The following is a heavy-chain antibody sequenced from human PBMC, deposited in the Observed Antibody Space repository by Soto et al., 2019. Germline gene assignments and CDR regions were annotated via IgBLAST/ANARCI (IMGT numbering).Heavy chain of an antibody. CDR1: GGSISSGGYY. CDR3: ASGQASYDSSGHGAFDI. J-gene: IGHJ3*02. D-gene: IGHD3-22*01. CDR2: IYYSGGT. V-gene: IGHV4-31*03. Sequence: LSLTCTVSGGSISSGGYYWSWIRQHPGKGLEWIGYIYYSGGTYYNPSLKSRVTISVDTSKNQFSLKLSSVTAADTAVYYCASGQASYDSSGHGAFDIWGQGTMVTVSS.